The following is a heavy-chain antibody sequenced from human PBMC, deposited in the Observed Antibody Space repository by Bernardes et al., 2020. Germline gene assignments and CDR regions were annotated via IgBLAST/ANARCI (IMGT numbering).Heavy chain of an antibody. D-gene: IGHD1-26*01. Sequence: GGSLRLSCAASGFTLSSYAMSWLRQAPGKGLEWVSAISGSGGSTYYADSVKGRFTISRDNAKNTLYLQMNSLRAEDTAVYYCAKDHRIVGARRWFAPWGQGTLVTVSS. V-gene: IGHV3-23*01. CDR1: GFTLSSYA. J-gene: IGHJ5*02. CDR3: AKDHRIVGARRWFAP. CDR2: ISGSGGST.